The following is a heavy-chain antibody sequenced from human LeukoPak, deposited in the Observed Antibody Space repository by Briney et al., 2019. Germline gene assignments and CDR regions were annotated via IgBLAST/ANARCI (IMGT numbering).Heavy chain of an antibody. Sequence: SVKVSCKASGGIFTSKHITWVRQAPGQGLEWMGGIIPIFGTANNAQKFQGRVTITADESTSTAYMELSSLRSDDTAVYYCTSLEYTSSLEWGLGTLVTVSS. CDR2: IIPIFGTA. CDR1: GGIFTSKH. D-gene: IGHD6-6*01. J-gene: IGHJ4*02. V-gene: IGHV1-69*13. CDR3: TSLEYTSSLE.